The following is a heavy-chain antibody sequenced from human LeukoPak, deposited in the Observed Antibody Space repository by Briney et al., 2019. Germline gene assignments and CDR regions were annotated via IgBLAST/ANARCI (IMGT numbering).Heavy chain of an antibody. V-gene: IGHV3-7*01. CDR3: ARDRGGYQLLWYY. J-gene: IGHJ4*02. CDR1: GFTFSSYW. CDR2: IKPDGSEI. Sequence: GGSLRLSCAASGFTFSSYWMSWVRQAPEKGLEWVARIKPDGSEIYHVDSVQGRFTISRDNAKNSLYLQMNSLRAEDTAVYYCARDRGGYQLLWYYWGQGTLVTVSS. D-gene: IGHD2-2*01.